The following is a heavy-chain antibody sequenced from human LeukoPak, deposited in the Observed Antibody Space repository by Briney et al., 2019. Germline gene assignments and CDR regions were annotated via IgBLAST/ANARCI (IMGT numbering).Heavy chain of an antibody. CDR1: GGSISSYY. CDR3: ARAPTTHIVVVTGNDAFDI. Sequence: PSETLSLTCTVSGGSISSYYWSWIRQPAGKGLEWIGRIYTSGSTNYNPSLKSRVTISVDKSKNQFSLKLSSVTAADTAVYYCARAPTTHIVVVTGNDAFDIWGQGTMVTVSS. D-gene: IGHD2-21*02. V-gene: IGHV4-4*07. J-gene: IGHJ3*02. CDR2: IYTSGST.